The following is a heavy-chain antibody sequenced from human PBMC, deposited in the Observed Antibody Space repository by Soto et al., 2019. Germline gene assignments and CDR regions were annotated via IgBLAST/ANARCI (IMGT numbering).Heavy chain of an antibody. CDR2: IYYSGST. CDR3: AREDITGTTRADY. CDR1: GGSISSYY. Sequence: QVQLQESGPGLVKPSETLSLTCTVSGGSISSYYWSWIRQPPGKGLEWIGYIYYSGSTNYNPSLKGRVAIAVDTSKNQFARKQSSVTAADTAVYYCAREDITGTTRADYWGQGTLVTVSS. D-gene: IGHD1-20*01. J-gene: IGHJ4*02. V-gene: IGHV4-59*01.